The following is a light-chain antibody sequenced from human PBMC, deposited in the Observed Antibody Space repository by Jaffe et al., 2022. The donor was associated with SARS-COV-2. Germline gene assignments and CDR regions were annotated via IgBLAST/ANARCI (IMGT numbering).Light chain of an antibody. V-gene: IGLV1-44*01. CDR1: SSNIGSKT. CDR2: SNN. CDR3: AAWDDSLNGWV. J-gene: IGLJ3*02. Sequence: QSVLSQPPSASETPGQRVTISCFGSSSNIGSKTVNWYQQLPGTAPKLLIYSNNQRPSGVPDRFSGSKSGTSASLAISGLLSEDEADYYCAAWDDSLNGWVFGGGTKLTVL.